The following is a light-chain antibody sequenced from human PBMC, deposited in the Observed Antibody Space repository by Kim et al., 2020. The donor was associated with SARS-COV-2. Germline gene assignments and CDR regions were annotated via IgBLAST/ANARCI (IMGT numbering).Light chain of an antibody. Sequence: GQRLTISCSGSSSDIGSNTVSWYQQFPGTTPKLLIYSNAQRPSRVPDRFSGSKSGTSASLAISELQSEDEADYYCASWDDSLSGWVFGGGTQLTVL. CDR2: SNA. CDR3: ASWDDSLSGWV. V-gene: IGLV1-44*01. J-gene: IGLJ3*02. CDR1: SSDIGSNT.